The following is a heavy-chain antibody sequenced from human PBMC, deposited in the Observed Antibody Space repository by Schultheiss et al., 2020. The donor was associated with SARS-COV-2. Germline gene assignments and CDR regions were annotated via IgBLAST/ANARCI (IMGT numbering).Heavy chain of an antibody. V-gene: IGHV3-48*04. J-gene: IGHJ4*02. Sequence: GGSLRLSCAASGFTFSSYSMSWVRQAPGKGLEWVSYISSSSTTIYYADSVKGRFTISRDNAKNSLYLQMNSLRAEDTAVYYCARDKYYFDYWGQGTLVTVSS. CDR3: ARDKYYFDY. CDR1: GFTFSSYS. CDR2: ISSSSTTI.